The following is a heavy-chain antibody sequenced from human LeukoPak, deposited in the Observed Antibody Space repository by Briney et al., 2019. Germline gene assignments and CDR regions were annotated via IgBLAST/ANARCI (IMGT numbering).Heavy chain of an antibody. CDR3: ARSEYSSSSGHFDY. CDR2: IYFSGST. Sequence: PSETLSLTCTVSGGSISSYYWSWIRQPPGKGLEWIGYIYFSGSTDNNPSLKSRVTISVDTSKNQFSLKLSSVTAADTAVYYCARSEYSSSSGHFDYWGQGTLVTVSS. V-gene: IGHV4-59*08. J-gene: IGHJ4*02. CDR1: GGSISSYY. D-gene: IGHD6-6*01.